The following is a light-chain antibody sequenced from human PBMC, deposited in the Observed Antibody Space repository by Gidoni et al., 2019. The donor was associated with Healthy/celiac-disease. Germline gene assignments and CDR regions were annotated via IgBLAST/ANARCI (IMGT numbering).Light chain of an antibody. CDR1: IGHSSYA. J-gene: IGLJ2*01. CDR3: QTWGTGIVV. Sequence: QLVLTHSPSASASLVASVKPTCTLSIGHSSYAIAWHQQQPEKGPRYLMKLNSDGSHSKGDGIPDRFSGSSSGAERYLTIASLQSEDEADYYCQTWGTGIVVFGGGTKLTVL. V-gene: IGLV4-69*01. CDR2: LNSDGSH.